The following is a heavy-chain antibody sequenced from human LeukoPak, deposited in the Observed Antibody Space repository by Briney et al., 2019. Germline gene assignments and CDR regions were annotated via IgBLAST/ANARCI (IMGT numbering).Heavy chain of an antibody. D-gene: IGHD3-22*01. V-gene: IGHV1-2*02. Sequence: GASVKVSCKASGYTFTGYYMHWVRQAPGQGLEWMGWINPNSGGTNYAQKFQGRVTMTRDTSISTAYMELSRLRSDDTAVYYCARDYYDSSGSYAFDIWGQGTMVTVSS. CDR3: ARDYYDSSGSYAFDI. CDR2: INPNSGGT. CDR1: GYTFTGYY. J-gene: IGHJ3*02.